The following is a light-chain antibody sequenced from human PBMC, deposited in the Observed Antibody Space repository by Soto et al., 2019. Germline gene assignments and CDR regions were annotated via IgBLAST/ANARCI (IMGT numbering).Light chain of an antibody. CDR3: QQYGSSLYT. V-gene: IGKV3-20*01. CDR2: GAS. J-gene: IGKJ2*01. CDR1: QSVSSSY. Sequence: EMVLTQSPGTLSLSPGERATLSCRASQSVSSSYLAWYQQKPGQAPRLLIYGASSRATGIPDRFSGSGSGTDFTITISRLEPEEFAVYYCQQYGSSLYTFGQGTKLEIK.